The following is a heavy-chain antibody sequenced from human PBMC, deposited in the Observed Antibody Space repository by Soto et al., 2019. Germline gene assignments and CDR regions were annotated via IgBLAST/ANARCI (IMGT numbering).Heavy chain of an antibody. CDR1: GGSVSNYY. CDR3: ARDPLFDY. V-gene: IGHV4-59*02. Sequence: QVQLQESGPGLVKPSETLSLTCTVSGGSVSNYYWSWIRQPPGKGLEWIGDIYFTGTTNYNPSLKSRVTISVDTSKNQFSLKLSSVTAADTAVYYCARDPLFDYWGRGTLVTVSS. J-gene: IGHJ4*02. CDR2: IYFTGTT.